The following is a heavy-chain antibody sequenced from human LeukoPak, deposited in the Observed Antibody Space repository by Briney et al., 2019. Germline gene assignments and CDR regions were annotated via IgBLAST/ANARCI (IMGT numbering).Heavy chain of an antibody. CDR2: IYSGGST. V-gene: IGHV3-66*01. Sequence: HPGGSLRLSCAASGFTVSSNYMSWVRQAPGKGLEWVSVIYSGGSTYYADSVKGRFTISRDNSKNTLYLQMNSLRAEDTAVCYCARDLITYYYGSGSLDYWGQGTLVTVSS. D-gene: IGHD3-10*01. CDR3: ARDLITYYYGSGSLDY. CDR1: GFTVSSNY. J-gene: IGHJ4*02.